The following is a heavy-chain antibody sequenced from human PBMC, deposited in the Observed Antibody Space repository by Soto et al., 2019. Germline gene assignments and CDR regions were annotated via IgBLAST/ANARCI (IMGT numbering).Heavy chain of an antibody. J-gene: IGHJ5*02. V-gene: IGHV1-18*01. Sequence: QVKRVQFGVEVKKPGASVKVSCRASGYTFTNYGISWVRQAPGQGLEGMGWISAYNGNTKYAQKLQGRVTMTTDTSTSTAYMELRSLRSDDTAVYYCARGVGSGSYYNQYNWFDPWGQGTLVTVSS. CDR1: GYTFTNYG. D-gene: IGHD3-10*01. CDR2: ISAYNGNT. CDR3: ARGVGSGSYYNQYNWFDP.